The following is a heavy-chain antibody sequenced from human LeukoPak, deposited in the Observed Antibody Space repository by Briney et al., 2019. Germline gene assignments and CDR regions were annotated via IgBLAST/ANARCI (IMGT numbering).Heavy chain of an antibody. CDR2: ITGDSTYI. CDR3: ARVQGSPY. V-gene: IGHV3-21*01. CDR1: GFTFSDYT. D-gene: IGHD3-16*01. Sequence: PGGSLRLSCEASGFTFSDYTLNWVRQPQGKGLEWVSSITGDSTYIYYADSVKGRFTISRDNAKNSLYLHINSLRAEDTAVYYCARVQGSPYWGQGTLVTVSS. J-gene: IGHJ4*02.